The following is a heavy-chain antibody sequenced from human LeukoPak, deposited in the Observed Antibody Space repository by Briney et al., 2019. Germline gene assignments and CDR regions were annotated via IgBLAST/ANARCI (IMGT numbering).Heavy chain of an antibody. CDR3: AKYTLYDILTGYYLRHPGGFDY. Sequence: GGSLRLSCAASGFTFSSYAMSWVRQAPGKGLGWVSAISGSGGSTYYADSVKGRFTISRDNSKNTLYLQMNSLRAEDTAVYYCAKYTLYDILTGYYLRHPGGFDYWGQGTLVTVSS. CDR1: GFTFSSYA. J-gene: IGHJ4*02. V-gene: IGHV3-23*01. CDR2: ISGSGGST. D-gene: IGHD3-9*01.